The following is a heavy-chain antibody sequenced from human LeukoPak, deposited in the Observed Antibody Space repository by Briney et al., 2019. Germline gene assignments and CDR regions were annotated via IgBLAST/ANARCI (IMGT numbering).Heavy chain of an antibody. CDR3: ARDPNYYDSSGPPSGFDY. J-gene: IGHJ4*02. Sequence: KASETLSLTCAVYGGSFSGYYWSWIRQPPGKGLEWIGEINHSGSTNYNPSLKSRVTISVDTSKNQFSLKLSSVTAADTAVYYCARDPNYYDSSGPPSGFDYWGQGTLVTVSS. CDR2: INHSGST. V-gene: IGHV4-34*01. D-gene: IGHD3-22*01. CDR1: GGSFSGYY.